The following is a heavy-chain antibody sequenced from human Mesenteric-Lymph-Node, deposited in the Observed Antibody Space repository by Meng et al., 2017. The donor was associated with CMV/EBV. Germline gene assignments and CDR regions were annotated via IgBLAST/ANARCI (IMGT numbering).Heavy chain of an antibody. Sequence: GESLKISCAASGFTFSSYWMSWVRQAPGKGLEWVANIKQDGSEKYYVDSVKGRFTISRDNSKNTLYLQMNSLRAEDTAVYYCAKSGADFWSGYYMEGYLDYWGQGTLVTVS. CDR1: GFTFSSYW. D-gene: IGHD3-3*01. V-gene: IGHV3-7*03. CDR2: IKQDGSEK. J-gene: IGHJ4*02. CDR3: AKSGADFWSGYYMEGYLDY.